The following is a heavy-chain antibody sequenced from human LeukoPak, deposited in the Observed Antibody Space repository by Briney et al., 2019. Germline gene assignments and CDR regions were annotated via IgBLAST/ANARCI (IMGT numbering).Heavy chain of an antibody. D-gene: IGHD3-10*01. Sequence: SETLSLTCTVSGYSISSGYYWGWIRQPPGKGLEWIGSIYHSGSTYYNPSLKGRVTISVDTSKNQFSLKLSSVTAADTAVYYCARGTYYYGSGTSLIDYWGQGTLVTVSS. CDR1: GYSISSGYY. CDR2: IYHSGST. CDR3: ARGTYYYGSGTSLIDY. J-gene: IGHJ4*02. V-gene: IGHV4-38-2*02.